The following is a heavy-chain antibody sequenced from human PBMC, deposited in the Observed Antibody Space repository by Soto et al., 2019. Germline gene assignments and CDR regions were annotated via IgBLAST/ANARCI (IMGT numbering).Heavy chain of an antibody. V-gene: IGHV4-31*03. CDR3: ARGRRFGYSIKYYYGMDV. CDR1: GGSISSGGYY. Sequence: SETLSLTCTVSGGSISSGGYYWSWIRQHPGKGLEWIGYIYYSGCTYYNPSPKSRVTISVDTSKNQFSLKLSSVTAADTAVYYCARGRRFGYSIKYYYGMDVWGQGTTVTVSS. J-gene: IGHJ6*02. D-gene: IGHD4-4*01. CDR2: IYYSGCT.